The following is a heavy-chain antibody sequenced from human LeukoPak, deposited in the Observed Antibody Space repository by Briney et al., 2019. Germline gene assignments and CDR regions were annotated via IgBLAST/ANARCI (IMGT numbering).Heavy chain of an antibody. CDR3: ASCSTSYNGVDY. CDR1: GGSISSGGYY. CDR2: IYYSGST. J-gene: IGHJ4*02. D-gene: IGHD2-2*01. Sequence: SETLSLTCTVSGGSISSGGYYWSWIRQHPGKCLEWIGYIYYSGSTYYNPSLKSLVTISVDTSKNQFSLKLSSVTAADTAVYYCASCSTSYNGVDYWGQGTLVTVSS. V-gene: IGHV4-31*01.